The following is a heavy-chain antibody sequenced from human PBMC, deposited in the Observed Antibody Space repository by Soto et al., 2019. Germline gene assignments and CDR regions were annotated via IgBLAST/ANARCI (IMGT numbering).Heavy chain of an antibody. CDR2: ISYDGSNK. CDR3: ARDVGYCSSTSCYGYYYYYMDV. Sequence: GGSLRLSCAASGFTFSSYAMHWVRQAPGKGLEWVAVISYDGSNKYYADSVKGRFTISRDNSKNTLYLQMNSLRAEDTAVYYCARDVGYCSSTSCYGYYYYYMDVWGKGTTVTVSS. V-gene: IGHV3-30-3*01. CDR1: GFTFSSYA. J-gene: IGHJ6*03. D-gene: IGHD2-2*01.